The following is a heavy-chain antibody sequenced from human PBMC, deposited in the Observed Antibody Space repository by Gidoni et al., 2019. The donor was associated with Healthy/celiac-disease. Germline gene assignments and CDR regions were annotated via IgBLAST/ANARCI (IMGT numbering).Heavy chain of an antibody. CDR3: AKGGVVPAAYTRMDV. CDR2: ISGIGGST. CDR1: GSTCSSSA. J-gene: IGHJ6*02. Sequence: EVQLLESGGGLVQPGGALSLACAASGSTCSSSALSWVRQAPGKGLEWVLAISGIGGSTYYADSVKGRFTISRDNSKNTLSLQMNSLRAEYTAVYYCAKGGVVPAAYTRMDVWGQGTTVTVSS. D-gene: IGHD2-2*01. V-gene: IGHV3-23*01.